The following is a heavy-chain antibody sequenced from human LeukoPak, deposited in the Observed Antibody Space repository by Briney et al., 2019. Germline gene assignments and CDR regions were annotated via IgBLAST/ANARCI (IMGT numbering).Heavy chain of an antibody. Sequence: GGSLRLSCAASGFTFSNAWMSWVRQAPGKGLEWVGRIKSKTDGGTTDYAAPVKGRFTISRDDSKNTLYPQMNSLKTEDTAVYYCTNYYDGSAYQDYWGQGTLVTVSS. D-gene: IGHD3-22*01. CDR1: GFTFSNAW. CDR3: TNYYDGSAYQDY. V-gene: IGHV3-15*01. CDR2: IKSKTDGGTT. J-gene: IGHJ4*02.